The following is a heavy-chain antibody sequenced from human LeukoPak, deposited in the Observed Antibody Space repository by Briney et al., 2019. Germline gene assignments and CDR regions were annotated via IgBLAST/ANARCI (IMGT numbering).Heavy chain of an antibody. CDR2: INYSGST. CDR3: AREAYSGSYGYDC. CDR1: GGSISYYY. Sequence: SSETLSLTCTVSGGSISYYYWSWIRQPPGKGLEWIGYINYSGSTNYNPSLKSRVTISVDTSKNQFSLKLSSVTAADTAVYYCAREAYSGSYGYDCWGQGTLVTVSS. D-gene: IGHD1-26*01. J-gene: IGHJ4*02. V-gene: IGHV4-59*12.